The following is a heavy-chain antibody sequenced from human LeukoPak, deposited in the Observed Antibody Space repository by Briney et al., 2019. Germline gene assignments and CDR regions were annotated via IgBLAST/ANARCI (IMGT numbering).Heavy chain of an antibody. D-gene: IGHD5-18*01. V-gene: IGHV4-34*01. CDR1: GGSFIGFH. CDR2: INHSGST. CDR3: ARGHKYRNGYRVTELGSGYFDY. J-gene: IGHJ4*02. Sequence: SETLSLTCAVYGGSFIGFHWNWIRQPPGKGLEWIGDINHSGSTNYNPSLTSRVTISVDPSKNQFSLNLSSVTAADTAVYYCARGHKYRNGYRVTELGSGYFDYWGQGTLVTVST.